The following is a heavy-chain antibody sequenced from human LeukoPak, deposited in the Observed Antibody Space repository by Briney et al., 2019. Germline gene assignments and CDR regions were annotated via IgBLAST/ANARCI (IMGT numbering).Heavy chain of an antibody. Sequence: GGSLRLSCAASGFTFSSYSMNWVRQAPGKGLEWVSSISSSSSYIYYADSVKGRFTISRDNAKNSLYLQMNSLRAEDTAVYYCASGYDSSGYYYNYWGQGTLVTVSS. CDR2: ISSSSSYI. CDR1: GFTFSSYS. D-gene: IGHD3-22*01. J-gene: IGHJ4*02. V-gene: IGHV3-21*01. CDR3: ASGYDSSGYYYNY.